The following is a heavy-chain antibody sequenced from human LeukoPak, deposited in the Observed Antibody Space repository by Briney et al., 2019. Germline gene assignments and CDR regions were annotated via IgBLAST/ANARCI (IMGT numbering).Heavy chain of an antibody. D-gene: IGHD4-23*01. CDR1: GYSISSGDY. Sequence: SETLSLTCGVSGYSISSGDYWGWIRQPPGKGLEWIGSIYHTGSTHHNPPLESRVTTSADTSKNHFSLKLSSVTAADTAVYYCARDYGGRFDYWGQGILVTVSS. CDR3: ARDYGGRFDY. CDR2: IYHTGST. J-gene: IGHJ4*02. V-gene: IGHV4-38-2*02.